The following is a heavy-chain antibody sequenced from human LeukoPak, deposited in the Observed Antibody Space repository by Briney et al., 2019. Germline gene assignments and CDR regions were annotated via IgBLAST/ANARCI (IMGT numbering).Heavy chain of an antibody. D-gene: IGHD5-12*01. CDR2: ISSSGSTI. Sequence: PGGPLRLSCAASGFTFSDYYMSWIRQAPGKGLEWVSYISSSGSTIYYADSVKGRFTISRDNAKNSLYLQMNSLRAEDTAVYYCARVAWGGYDQIMDVWGKGTTVTVSS. CDR1: GFTFSDYY. J-gene: IGHJ6*03. V-gene: IGHV3-11*04. CDR3: ARVAWGGYDQIMDV.